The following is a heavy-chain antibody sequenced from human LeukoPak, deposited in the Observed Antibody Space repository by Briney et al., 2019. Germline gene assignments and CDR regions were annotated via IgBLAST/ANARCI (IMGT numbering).Heavy chain of an antibody. D-gene: IGHD4-17*01. CDR2: ISYDGSNK. V-gene: IGHV3-30*18. Sequence: GGSLRLSCAASGFTFSSYGMHWVSQAPGKGLEWVAVISYDGSNKYYADSVKGRFTISRDNSKNTLYLQMNSLRAEDTAVYYCAKSTYGERYFDYWGQGTLVTVSS. J-gene: IGHJ4*02. CDR1: GFTFSSYG. CDR3: AKSTYGERYFDY.